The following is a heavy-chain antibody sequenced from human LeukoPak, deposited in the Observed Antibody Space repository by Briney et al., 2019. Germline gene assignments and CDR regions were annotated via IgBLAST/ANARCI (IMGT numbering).Heavy chain of an antibody. J-gene: IGHJ3*02. CDR2: IYTSGST. D-gene: IGHD6-6*01. Sequence: SETLSLTCTVSGGSISSGSYYWSWIRQPAGKGLEWIGRIYTSGSTNYNPSLKSRVTISVDTSKNQFSLKLSSVTAADTAVYYCARDRSRGIAARPDAFDIWGQGTMVTVSS. V-gene: IGHV4-61*02. CDR3: ARDRSRGIAARPDAFDI. CDR1: GGSISSGSYY.